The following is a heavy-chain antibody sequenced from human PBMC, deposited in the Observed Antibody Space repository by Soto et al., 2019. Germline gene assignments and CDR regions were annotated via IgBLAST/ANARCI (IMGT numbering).Heavy chain of an antibody. Sequence: EVQLVESGGGLVQPGGSLRLSCAASGFTFSSYWMSWVRQAPGKGLEWVANIKQDGSEKYYVDSVKGRFTISRDKAKNSLYLQMNSLRADATAVYYCTRAYYYILTGYWADYWGQGTLVTVSS. CDR3: TRAYYYILTGYWADY. D-gene: IGHD3-9*01. V-gene: IGHV3-7*04. CDR1: GFTFSSYW. CDR2: IKQDGSEK. J-gene: IGHJ4*02.